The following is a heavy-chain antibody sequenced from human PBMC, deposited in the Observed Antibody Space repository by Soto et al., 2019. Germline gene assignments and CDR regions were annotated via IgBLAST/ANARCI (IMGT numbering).Heavy chain of an antibody. J-gene: IGHJ4*02. CDR3: AREKDSSGIAGVGY. V-gene: IGHV4-31*03. D-gene: IGHD6-25*01. CDR1: GGSISSGGYY. CDR2: IDYSGST. Sequence: SETLSLTCTVSGGSISSGGYYWSWIRQHPGKGLEWIGYIDYSGSTNYNPSLKSRVTISVDTSKNQFSLRLTSVTAADTAVYYCAREKDSSGIAGVGYWGQGTLVTVSS.